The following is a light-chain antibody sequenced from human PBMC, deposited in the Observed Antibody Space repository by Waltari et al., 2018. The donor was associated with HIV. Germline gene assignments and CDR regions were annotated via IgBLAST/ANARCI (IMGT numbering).Light chain of an antibody. CDR3: VGWDASLSAYV. Sequence: SAPTPPPSPLGPPGHRLSTSFPGCIPTIGTAHGFWYQQLPGTTPKRLIHKNIQRPSGVPDRFAGSKSGTSAYLAISGLRSEDEADYYCVGWDASLSAYVFGAGTKVTVL. CDR1: IPTIGTAH. J-gene: IGLJ1*01. CDR2: KNI. V-gene: IGLV1-47*01.